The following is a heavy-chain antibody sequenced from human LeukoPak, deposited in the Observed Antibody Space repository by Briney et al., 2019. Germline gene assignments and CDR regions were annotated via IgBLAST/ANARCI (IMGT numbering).Heavy chain of an antibody. Sequence: ASVKVSCKASGYTFTSYDINWVRQATGQGLEWMGWMNPNSGNTGYAQKFQGRVTTTRNTSISTAYMELSSLRSEDTAVYYCARGSQSHNWFDPWGQGTLVTVSS. CDR2: MNPNSGNT. J-gene: IGHJ5*02. V-gene: IGHV1-8*01. CDR3: ARGSQSHNWFDP. D-gene: IGHD4-11*01. CDR1: GYTFTSYD.